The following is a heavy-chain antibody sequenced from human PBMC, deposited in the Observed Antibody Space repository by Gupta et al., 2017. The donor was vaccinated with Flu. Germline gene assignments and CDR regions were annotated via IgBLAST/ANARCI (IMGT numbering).Heavy chain of an antibody. V-gene: IGHV4-59*01. D-gene: IGHD2-2*01. CDR2: YHSGST. J-gene: IGHJ4*02. Sequence: YHSGSTYYNPSLKSRVTISIDTSEKQFSLKVNSVTAADTAVYYCARAPNQYCTSTTCSPYYFDYWGQGTLVTVSS. CDR3: ARAPNQYCTSTTCSPYYFDY.